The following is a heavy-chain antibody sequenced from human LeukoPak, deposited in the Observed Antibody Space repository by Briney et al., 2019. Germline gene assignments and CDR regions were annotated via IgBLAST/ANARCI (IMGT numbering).Heavy chain of an antibody. CDR2: INPNYCGT. CDR3: ARGGDVWIQLSQPTLRAFDI. CDR1: GYTFTGYH. J-gene: IGHJ3*02. V-gene: IGHV1-2*02. Sequence: ASVKDSCKASGYTFTGYHMHWVRQAPGQGLDGVGCINPNYCGTNYAQKFQGRVTMTRDTSISTAYMELSRLRSDDTAVYYCARGGDVWIQLSQPTLRAFDIWGQGTMVTVSS. D-gene: IGHD5-18*01.